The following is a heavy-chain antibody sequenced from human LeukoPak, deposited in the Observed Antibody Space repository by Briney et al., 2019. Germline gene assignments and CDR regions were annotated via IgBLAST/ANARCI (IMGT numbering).Heavy chain of an antibody. J-gene: IGHJ3*02. CDR3: ARPMYSSSWTMPHEAFDI. CDR1: GYNFTNYW. V-gene: IGHV5-51*01. CDR2: IYPGDSDI. Sequence: GESLKISCKGSGYNFTNYWIGWVRQMPGKGLEWMGLIYPGDSDIRYSPSFQGQVTISADKSISTAYLQWSSLKASDTAMYYCARPMYSSSWTMPHEAFDIWGQGTMVTVSS. D-gene: IGHD6-13*01.